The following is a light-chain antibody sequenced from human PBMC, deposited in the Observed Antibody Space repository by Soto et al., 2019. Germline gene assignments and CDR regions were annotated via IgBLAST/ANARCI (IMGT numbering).Light chain of an antibody. CDR3: AAWDDTLNVSV. CDR1: NSNIGTYT. Sequence: QPVLTQPPSASGTPGQRVTISCSGGNSNIGTYTVNWYQQLPGMAPRLLMYTNNQRPSGVSDRFSGSKSGTSASLAISGLQSEDEADYYCAAWDDTLNVSVFGGGTQLTVL. V-gene: IGLV1-44*01. J-gene: IGLJ7*01. CDR2: TNN.